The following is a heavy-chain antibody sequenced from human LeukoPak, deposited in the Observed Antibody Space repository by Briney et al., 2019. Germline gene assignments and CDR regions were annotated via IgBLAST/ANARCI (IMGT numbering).Heavy chain of an antibody. CDR2: ISYDGSNK. Sequence: PGGSLRLSCAASGFTFSSYVMHWVRQAPGKGLEWVAIISYDGSNKYADSVKGRFTISRDNSKNTLYLQMNSLRAEDTAVYYCARDLAVGVWGGGNFDYWGQGTLVTVSS. CDR3: ARDLAVGVWGGGNFDY. V-gene: IGHV3-30-3*01. J-gene: IGHJ4*02. D-gene: IGHD3-16*01. CDR1: GFTFSSYV.